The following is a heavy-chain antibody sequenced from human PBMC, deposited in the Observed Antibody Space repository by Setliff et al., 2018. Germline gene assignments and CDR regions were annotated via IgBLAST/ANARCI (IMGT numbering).Heavy chain of an antibody. Sequence: GGSLRLSFAASGFTFSEYWMSWVRQAPGKGLEWVANIKQDGSQKYYVDSVEGRFTISRDNAKRSLYLQMNSLRAEDTAVYYCAREPWNTYYYDVSGQEPHWGQGTLVTVSS. CDR2: IKQDGSQK. V-gene: IGHV3-7*01. D-gene: IGHD3-22*01. CDR1: GFTFSEYW. J-gene: IGHJ4*02. CDR3: AREPWNTYYYDVSGQEPH.